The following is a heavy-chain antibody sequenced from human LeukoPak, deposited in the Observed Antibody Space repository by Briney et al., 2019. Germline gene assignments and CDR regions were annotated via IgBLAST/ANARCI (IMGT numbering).Heavy chain of an antibody. D-gene: IGHD6-19*01. Sequence: PSQTLSLTCTVSGGSITSGGYYWSWIRQPPGKGLEWIGYISHSGSTYYNPSLRSRVTISIDTSNNQFSLKLSSVTAADTAVYYCAGDAVAGPYYYYGMDVWGQGTTVTVSS. V-gene: IGHV4-30-2*01. CDR3: AGDAVAGPYYYYGMDV. J-gene: IGHJ6*02. CDR2: ISHSGST. CDR1: GGSITSGGYY.